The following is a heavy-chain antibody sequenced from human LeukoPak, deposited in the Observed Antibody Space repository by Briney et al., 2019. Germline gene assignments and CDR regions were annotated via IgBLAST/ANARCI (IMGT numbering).Heavy chain of an antibody. CDR1: GGSFSGYY. V-gene: IGHV4-34*01. J-gene: IGHJ5*02. CDR2: INHSGST. D-gene: IGHD3-10*01. Sequence: SETLSLTCAVYGGSFSGYYWSWIRQPPGKGLEWIGEINHSGSTNYNPSLKSRVTISVDTSKNQFSLKLSSVTAADTAVYYCARGGSRSLTVVRRVWFDPWGQGTLVTVSS. CDR3: ARGGSRSLTVVRRVWFDP.